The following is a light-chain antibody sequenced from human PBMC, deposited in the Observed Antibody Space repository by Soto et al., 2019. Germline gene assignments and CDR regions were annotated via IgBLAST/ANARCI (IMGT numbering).Light chain of an antibody. CDR3: SSYTSSSTYVV. J-gene: IGLJ2*01. CDR2: DVS. V-gene: IGLV2-14*01. CDR1: SSDVGGYNY. Sequence: QSALTQPASVSGSPERSITISCTGTSSDVGGYNYVSWYQQHPGKAPKLMIYDVSNRPSGVSNRFSGSKSGNTASLTISGLQAEDEADYYCSSYTSSSTYVVFGGGTKLTVL.